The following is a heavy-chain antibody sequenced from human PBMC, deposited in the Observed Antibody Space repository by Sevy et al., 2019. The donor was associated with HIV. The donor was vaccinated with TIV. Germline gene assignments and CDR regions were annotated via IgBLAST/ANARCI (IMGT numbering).Heavy chain of an antibody. CDR3: TTDPYYYGTGAPYFDY. V-gene: IGHV3-15*01. D-gene: IGHD3-10*01. CDR2: IKTKAHGGTT. J-gene: IGHJ4*02. Sequence: GGSLRLSCAASGFTFSNAWMSWVRQAPGKGLEWVGRIKTKAHGGTTDYAAPVKGRFTISRDDSKNTLYLQMNSLKTEDTAVYYCTTDPYYYGTGAPYFDYWGQGPLVTVSS. CDR1: GFTFSNAW.